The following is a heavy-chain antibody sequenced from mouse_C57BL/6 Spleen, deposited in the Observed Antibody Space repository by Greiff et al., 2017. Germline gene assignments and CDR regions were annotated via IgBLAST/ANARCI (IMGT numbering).Heavy chain of an antibody. D-gene: IGHD1-1*01. J-gene: IGHJ1*03. Sequence: QVHVKQPGAELVKPGASVKLSCKASGYTFTSYWMHWVKQRPGRGLEWIGRIDPNSGGTKYNEKFKSKATLTVDKPSSTAYMQLSSLTSEDSAVYYCARCHYYGSSPYWYFDVWGTGTTVTVSS. CDR3: ARCHYYGSSPYWYFDV. V-gene: IGHV1-72*01. CDR1: GYTFTSYW. CDR2: IDPNSGGT.